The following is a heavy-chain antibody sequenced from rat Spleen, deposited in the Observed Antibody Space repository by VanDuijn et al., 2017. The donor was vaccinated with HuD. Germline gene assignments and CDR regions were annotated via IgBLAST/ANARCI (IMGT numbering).Heavy chain of an antibody. Sequence: QVQLKESGPGLVQPSQTLSLTCTVSGLSLTSNTVHWVRQPPGKGLEWMGGIWGDGRTDYNSALKSRLSIHRDTSKSQVYLKMNVLQTEYTAIYFCTSLFLPHSRAFDNWGQGVMVTVSS. D-gene: IGHD1-2*01. CDR2: IWGDGRT. J-gene: IGHJ2*01. CDR3: TSLFLPHSRAFDN. CDR1: GLSLTSNT. V-gene: IGHV2-1*01.